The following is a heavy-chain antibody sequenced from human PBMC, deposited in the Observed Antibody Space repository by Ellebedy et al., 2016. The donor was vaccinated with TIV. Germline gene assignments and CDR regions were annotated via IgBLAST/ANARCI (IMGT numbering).Heavy chain of an antibody. Sequence: GGSLRLSCAASGFTFRNFAMTWVRQAPGKGLEWVSSISSSGVSTDYADSVRGRVTISRDNSKNTLYLQMNSLRADDSAVYYCAKLDSSGYYYGRFDYWGQGTLVTVSP. CDR1: GFTFRNFA. CDR3: AKLDSSGYYYGRFDY. CDR2: ISSSGVST. D-gene: IGHD3-22*01. V-gene: IGHV3-23*01. J-gene: IGHJ4*02.